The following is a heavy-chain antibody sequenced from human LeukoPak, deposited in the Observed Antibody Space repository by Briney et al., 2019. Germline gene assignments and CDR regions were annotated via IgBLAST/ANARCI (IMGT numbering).Heavy chain of an antibody. CDR3: ARVPLYYDSSGYDPTGY. CDR1: EFTFSSYS. D-gene: IGHD3-22*01. J-gene: IGHJ4*02. CDR2: IGSSSSYI. Sequence: GGSLRLSCAASEFTFSSYSMNWVRQAPGKGLEWVSSIGSSSSYIYYADSVKGRFTISRDNAKNSLYLQMNSLRAEDTAVYYCARVPLYYDSSGYDPTGYWGQGTLVTVSS. V-gene: IGHV3-21*01.